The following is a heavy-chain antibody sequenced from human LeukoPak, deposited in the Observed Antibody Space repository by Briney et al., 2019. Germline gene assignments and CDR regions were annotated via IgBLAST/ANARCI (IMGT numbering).Heavy chain of an antibody. J-gene: IGHJ4*02. V-gene: IGHV3-23*01. CDR2: ISSSGGST. Sequence: TGGSLRLSCAASGFTFSSYAMSWVRQAPGKGLEWVSGISSSGGSTYYADSVKGRFTISRDNSKNTLYLQMNSLRADDTAVYYCAKAFSGGKWTPDYWGQGTLVTVSS. CDR3: AKAFSGGKWTPDY. D-gene: IGHD3-3*02. CDR1: GFTFSSYA.